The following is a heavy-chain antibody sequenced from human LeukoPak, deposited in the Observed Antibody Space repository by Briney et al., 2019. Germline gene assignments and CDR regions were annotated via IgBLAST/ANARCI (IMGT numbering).Heavy chain of an antibody. CDR2: IYYSGST. CDR1: GGSISSSSYY. V-gene: IGHV4-39*07. D-gene: IGHD2-2*01. CDR3: ARDRLVPAVPRWYFDY. J-gene: IGHJ4*02. Sequence: PSETLSLTCTVSGGSISSSSYYWGWIRQPPGKGLEWIGSIYYSGSTYYNPSLKSRVTISVDTSKNQFSLKLSSVTAADTAVYYCARDRLVPAVPRWYFDYWGQGTLVTVSS.